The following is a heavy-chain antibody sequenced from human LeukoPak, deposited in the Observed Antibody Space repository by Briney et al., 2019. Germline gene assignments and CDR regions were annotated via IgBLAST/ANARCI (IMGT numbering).Heavy chain of an antibody. V-gene: IGHV3-7*01. D-gene: IGHD3-10*01. CDR2: IDKNGREK. Sequence: GGSLRLSCTVSGFTFSNYWMRWVRQAPGKGLEWVASIDKNGREKRYVDSVEGRFTISRDNAKNSVYLQMTSLGAEDTAVYYCATYTQNFGAPGTDYWGQGTPVTVSS. J-gene: IGHJ4*02. CDR3: ATYTQNFGAPGTDY. CDR1: GFTFSNYW.